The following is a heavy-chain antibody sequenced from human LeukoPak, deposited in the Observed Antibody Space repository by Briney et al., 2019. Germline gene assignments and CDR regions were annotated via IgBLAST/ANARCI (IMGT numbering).Heavy chain of an antibody. CDR1: GFTFSSNS. CDR2: ISSSSSTI. Sequence: SGGSLRLSCAASGFTFSSNSMNWVRQAPGKGLEWISYISSSSSTIYYADSVKGRFTISRDNSKNTLSLQMNSLRAEDTAVYYCANRGKYYFDYWGQGSLVTVSS. V-gene: IGHV3-48*01. CDR3: ANRGKYYFDY. J-gene: IGHJ4*02. D-gene: IGHD1-26*01.